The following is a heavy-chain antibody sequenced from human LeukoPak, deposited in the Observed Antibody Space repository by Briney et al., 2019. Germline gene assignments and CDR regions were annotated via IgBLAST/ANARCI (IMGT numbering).Heavy chain of an antibody. D-gene: IGHD1-20*01. Sequence: PSETLSLTCTVSGGSISSGSYYWSWIRQPAGKGLEWIGRIYTSGSTNYNPSLKSRVTISVDTSKNQFSLKLSSVTAADTAVYYCARVLYNWNYFGYMDVWGEGTTVTVSS. J-gene: IGHJ6*03. CDR2: IYTSGST. CDR3: ARVLYNWNYFGYMDV. V-gene: IGHV4-61*02. CDR1: GGSISSGSYY.